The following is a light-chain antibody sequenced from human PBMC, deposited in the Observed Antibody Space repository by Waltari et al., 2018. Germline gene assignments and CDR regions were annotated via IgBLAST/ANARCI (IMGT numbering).Light chain of an antibody. CDR1: SGHIATNF. J-gene: IGLJ1*01. V-gene: IGLV6-57*03. Sequence: NFMLTQTHSVSASPGKTVTLSCTRSSGHIATNFVLWFQQRPGSVPTIVIYEDNQRPSGVPDRFSGSIDRSSNSASLTISGLKAEDEADYYCQSFDDTNYVFGSGTRVTVL. CDR3: QSFDDTNYV. CDR2: EDN.